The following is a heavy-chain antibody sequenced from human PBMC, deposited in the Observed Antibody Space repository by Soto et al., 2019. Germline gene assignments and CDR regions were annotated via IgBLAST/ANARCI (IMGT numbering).Heavy chain of an antibody. CDR1: GDSVSSNSAA. D-gene: IGHD3-10*01. V-gene: IGHV6-1*01. Sequence: SQTLSLTCAISGDSVSSNSAAWNWIRQSPSRGLEWLGRTYYRSKWYNDYAVSVKSRITINPDTSKNQFSLQLNSVTPEDTAVYYCARGDMVRGVITYNWFDPWGQGTLVTVS. J-gene: IGHJ5*02. CDR2: TYYRSKWYN. CDR3: ARGDMVRGVITYNWFDP.